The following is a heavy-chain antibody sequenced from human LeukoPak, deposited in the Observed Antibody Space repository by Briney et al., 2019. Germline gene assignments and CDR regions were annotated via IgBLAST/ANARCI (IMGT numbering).Heavy chain of an antibody. Sequence: GASVNVSFKASGYTFTSYGISWVRQAPGQGLEWMGWISAYNGNTNYAQKLQGRVTMTTDTSTSTAYMELRSLRSDDTAVYYCARRAYYYGSGSSPFDYWGQGTLVTVSS. J-gene: IGHJ4*02. CDR2: ISAYNGNT. D-gene: IGHD3-10*01. CDR1: GYTFTSYG. V-gene: IGHV1-18*01. CDR3: ARRAYYYGSGSSPFDY.